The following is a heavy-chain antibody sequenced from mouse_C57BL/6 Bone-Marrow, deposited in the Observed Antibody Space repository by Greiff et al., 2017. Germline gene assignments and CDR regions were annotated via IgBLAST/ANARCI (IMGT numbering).Heavy chain of an antibody. CDR1: GFSLSTSGMG. Sequence: QVTLKVCGPGILQSSQTLSLTCSFSGFSLSTSGMGVSWIRQPSGKGLEWLAHIYWDDDKRYNPSLKSRLTISKDTSRNQVFLKITSVDTADTATYYCARDTTAPYAMDYWGQGTSVTVSS. D-gene: IGHD1-2*01. CDR3: ARDTTAPYAMDY. V-gene: IGHV8-12*01. J-gene: IGHJ4*01. CDR2: IYWDDDK.